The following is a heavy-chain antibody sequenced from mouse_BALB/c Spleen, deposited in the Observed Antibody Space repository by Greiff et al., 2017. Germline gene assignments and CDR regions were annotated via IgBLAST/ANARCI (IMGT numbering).Heavy chain of an antibody. CDR3: ASYDYQSVRFAY. D-gene: IGHD2-4*01. J-gene: IGHJ3*01. Sequence: DVHLVESGGGLVQPGGSRKLSCAASGFTFSSFGMHWVRQAPEKGLEWVAYISSGSSTIYYADTVKGRFTISRDNPKNTLFLQMTSLRSEDTAMYYCASYDYQSVRFAYWGQGTLVTVSA. V-gene: IGHV5-17*02. CDR2: ISSGSSTI. CDR1: GFTFSSFG.